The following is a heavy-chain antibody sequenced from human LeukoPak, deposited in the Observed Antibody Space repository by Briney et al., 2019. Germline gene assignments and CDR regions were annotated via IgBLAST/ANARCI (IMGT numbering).Heavy chain of an antibody. Sequence: GGSLRLSCDDSRVPLTIHARSSVRQAPGRGLEWVSGISISGDRTYYADSVQGRFTISRDNSKNTVFLHMDSLRVDDTAVYYCANEGVPHDYWGQGTLVTVSS. CDR3: ANEGVPHDY. V-gene: IGHV3-23*01. D-gene: IGHD3-16*01. CDR1: RVPLTIHA. J-gene: IGHJ4*02. CDR2: ISISGDRT.